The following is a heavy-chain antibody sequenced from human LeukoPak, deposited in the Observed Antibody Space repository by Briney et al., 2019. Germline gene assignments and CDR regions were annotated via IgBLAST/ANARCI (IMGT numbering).Heavy chain of an antibody. J-gene: IGHJ4*02. CDR2: IYNSGTT. V-gene: IGHV4-31*03. CDR1: GGSIGSGGYY. D-gene: IGHD5-24*01. Sequence: SETLSPTCTVSGGSIGSGGYYWNWLRQHPGKGLEWIGYIYNSGTTHIRPSLKSRVIISGDTSKNQLSLKLRSVTAADTAMFYCARGAKMATRGFDYWGQGILVTVSS. CDR3: ARGAKMATRGFDY.